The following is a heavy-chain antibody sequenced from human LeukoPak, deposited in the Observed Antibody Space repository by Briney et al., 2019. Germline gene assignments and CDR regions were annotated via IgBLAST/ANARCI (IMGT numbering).Heavy chain of an antibody. D-gene: IGHD4-17*01. J-gene: IGHJ4*02. Sequence: ASVKVSCKASGYTFTSYGISWVRQAPGQGLEWLGWISAYNGNTNYAQKLQGRVTMTTDTSTSTAYMELRSLRSDDTAVYYCARNPLMTTVNHYFDYWGQGTLVTVSS. CDR2: ISAYNGNT. V-gene: IGHV1-18*01. CDR3: ARNPLMTTVNHYFDY. CDR1: GYTFTSYG.